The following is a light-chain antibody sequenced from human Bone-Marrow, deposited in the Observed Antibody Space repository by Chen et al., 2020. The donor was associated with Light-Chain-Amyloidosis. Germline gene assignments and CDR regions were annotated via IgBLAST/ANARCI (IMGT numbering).Light chain of an antibody. J-gene: IGKJ1*01. Sequence: VMTQSPVALSVSPGDKATLSCRASQSIRGNVAWYQQRPGQAPRLLIYGSSARATGIPAIFSGSGFETDFTVTISTIHSADVAVYYCQQYNNWPLTFGQGTRVEIK. V-gene: IGKV3-15*01. CDR2: GSS. CDR1: QSIRGN. CDR3: QQYNNWPLT.